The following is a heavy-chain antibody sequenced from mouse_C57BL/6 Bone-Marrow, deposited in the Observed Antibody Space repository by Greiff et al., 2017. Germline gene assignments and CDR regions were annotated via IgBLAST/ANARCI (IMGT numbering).Heavy chain of an antibody. J-gene: IGHJ3*01. V-gene: IGHV14-4*01. CDR3: TGSQAWFAY. CDR2: IDPENGDT. D-gene: IGHD1-1*01. Sequence: VQLQQSGAELVRPGASVKLSCTASGFNIKDDYMHWVKQRPEQGREWIGWIDPENGDTEYASKFQGKATITADTSSNTAYLQLSSLTSEDTAVYYCTGSQAWFAYWGQGTLVTVSA. CDR1: GFNIKDDY.